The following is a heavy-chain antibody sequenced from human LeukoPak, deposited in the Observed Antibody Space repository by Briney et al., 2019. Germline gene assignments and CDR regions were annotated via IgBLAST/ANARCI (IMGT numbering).Heavy chain of an antibody. CDR3: ATSDYGSGSYYKNDY. D-gene: IGHD3-10*01. CDR1: GYTLTELS. J-gene: IGHJ4*02. CDR2: FDPEDGET. Sequence: GASVKVSCKVSGYTLTELSMHWVRQAPGKGLEWMGGFDPEDGETIYAQKFQGRVTMTEDTSTDTAYMELSSLRSEDTAVYYCATSDYGSGSYYKNDYWGQGTLVTVSS. V-gene: IGHV1-24*01.